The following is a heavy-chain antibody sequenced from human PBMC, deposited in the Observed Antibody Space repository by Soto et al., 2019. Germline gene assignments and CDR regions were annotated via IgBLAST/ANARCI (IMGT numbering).Heavy chain of an antibody. CDR2: IYYSGST. D-gene: IGHD5-12*01. J-gene: IGHJ6*03. V-gene: IGHV4-59*08. Sequence: SETLSLTCTVSGGSISSYYWSWIRQPPGKGLEWIGYIYYSGSTNYNPSLKSRVTISVDTSKNQFSLKLSSVTAADTAVYYCARLATIRGVYYYYYIDVSGKGTTVTVSS. CDR3: ARLATIRGVYYYYYIDV. CDR1: GGSISSYY.